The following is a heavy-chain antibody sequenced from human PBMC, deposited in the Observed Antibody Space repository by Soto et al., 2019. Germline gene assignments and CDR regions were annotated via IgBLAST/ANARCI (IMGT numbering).Heavy chain of an antibody. CDR1: GGSISSYY. CDR2: IYYSGST. V-gene: IGHV4-59*01. Sequence: SETLSLTCTVSGGSISSYYWSWIRQPPGKGLEWIGYIYYSGSTNYNPSLKSRVTISVDTSKNQFSLKLSSVTAADTAVYYCARADIVVVPAAMRKSYYYGMDVWGQGTTVTVSS. D-gene: IGHD2-2*01. J-gene: IGHJ6*02. CDR3: ARADIVVVPAAMRKSYYYGMDV.